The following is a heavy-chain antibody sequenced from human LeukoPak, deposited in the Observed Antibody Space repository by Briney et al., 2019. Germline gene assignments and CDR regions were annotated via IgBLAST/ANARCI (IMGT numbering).Heavy chain of an antibody. CDR3: AKAAPGSYYGSGSYYLGNWFDP. CDR2: ISRNSGSI. V-gene: IGHV3-9*01. J-gene: IGHJ5*02. Sequence: GGSLRLSCAASGLTFDDYAMHWVRQAPGKGLEWVSGISRNSGSIGYADSVKGRFTISRDNAKNSLYLQMNSLRAEDTALYYCAKAAPGSYYGSGSYYLGNWFDPWGQGTLVTVSS. D-gene: IGHD3-10*01. CDR1: GLTFDDYA.